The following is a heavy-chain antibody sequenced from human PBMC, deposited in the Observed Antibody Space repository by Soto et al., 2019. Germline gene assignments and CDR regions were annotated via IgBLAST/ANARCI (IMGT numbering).Heavy chain of an antibody. CDR3: SRSQSASYDY. Sequence: GGSLRLSCAASGFTFSSFWMAWVRQAPGKGLEWVANIKQDGSEKYYVDSVKGRFTISRDNAKNSLYLQMNSLRAEDTAVYYCSRSQSASYDYWGQGSLVTVSS. CDR2: IKQDGSEK. V-gene: IGHV3-7*01. CDR1: GFTFSSFW. J-gene: IGHJ4*02. D-gene: IGHD2-2*01.